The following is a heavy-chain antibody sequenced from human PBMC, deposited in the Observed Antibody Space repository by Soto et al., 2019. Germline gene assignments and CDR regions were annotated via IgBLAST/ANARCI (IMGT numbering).Heavy chain of an antibody. CDR1: GFSLSNARMG. V-gene: IGHV2-26*01. CDR3: ARADELFGWFDP. CDR2: IFSNDEK. Sequence: QVTLKESGPVLVKPTETLTLTCTVSGFSLSNARMGVSWIRQPPGKALEWLAHIFSNDEKSYSTSLKSRHTNPQATSKDQVFLTMTDMDPVDAATDYCARADELFGWFDPGGQGTLVTVSA. D-gene: IGHD3-16*01. J-gene: IGHJ5*02.